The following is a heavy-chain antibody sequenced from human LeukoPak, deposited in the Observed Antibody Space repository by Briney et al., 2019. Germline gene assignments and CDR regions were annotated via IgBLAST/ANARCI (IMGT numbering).Heavy chain of an antibody. Sequence: ASVKVSCKASGYTFTDYYMHWVRQAPAHGLEWMGRINPTREGTNYAQKFQGRVTMTRDTSISTAYMELSRLRSDDTAVYYCARDSINLHYYDSRGYDDAFDIWGQGTMVTVSS. CDR3: ARDSINLHYYDSRGYDDAFDI. CDR2: INPTREGT. J-gene: IGHJ3*02. V-gene: IGHV1-2*06. D-gene: IGHD3-22*01. CDR1: GYTFTDYY.